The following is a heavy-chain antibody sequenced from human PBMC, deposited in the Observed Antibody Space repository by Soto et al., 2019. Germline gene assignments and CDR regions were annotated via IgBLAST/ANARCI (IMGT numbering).Heavy chain of an antibody. CDR1: GFTFSGYG. Sequence: GGSLRLSCAASGFTFSGYGMHWVRQAPGKGLEWVAVISYDGSNKYYADSVKGRFTISRDNSKNTLYLQMNSLRAEDTAVYYCAKDYYSKVGYYYYGMDVWGQGTTVTVSS. CDR2: ISYDGSNK. V-gene: IGHV3-30*18. D-gene: IGHD4-4*01. CDR3: AKDYYSKVGYYYYGMDV. J-gene: IGHJ6*02.